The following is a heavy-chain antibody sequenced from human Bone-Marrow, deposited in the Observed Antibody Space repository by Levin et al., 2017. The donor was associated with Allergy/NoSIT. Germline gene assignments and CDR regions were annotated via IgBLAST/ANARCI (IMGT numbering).Heavy chain of an antibody. CDR2: ISYGGGNE. CDR3: ARGWGEFDY. V-gene: IGHV3-30-3*01. Sequence: GGSLRLSCVGSGFTFRSYALHWVRQAPGKGLEWVAVISYGGGNEYYADSVKGRFTISRDNSKNTLYLQMNSLRTEDTAVYYCARGWGEFDYWGQGTLVTVSS. D-gene: IGHD3-16*01. J-gene: IGHJ4*02. CDR1: GFTFRSYA.